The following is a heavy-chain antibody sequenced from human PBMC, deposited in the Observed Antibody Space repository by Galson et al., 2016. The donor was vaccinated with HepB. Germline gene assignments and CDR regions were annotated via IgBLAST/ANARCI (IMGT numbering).Heavy chain of an antibody. CDR2: ISYDGSNK. CDR1: GFTFSRYG. V-gene: IGHV3-30*18. J-gene: IGHJ4*02. D-gene: IGHD2-15*01. Sequence: SLRLSCAASGFTFSRYGMHWVRQAPGKGLEWVAVISYDGSNKYYADSVKGRFTISRDNSKNTLFLQMNSLRAEDTAVYYCAKAPRSLYCSGGTCYSGFDSWGQGTPVTVSS. CDR3: AKAPRSLYCSGGTCYSGFDS.